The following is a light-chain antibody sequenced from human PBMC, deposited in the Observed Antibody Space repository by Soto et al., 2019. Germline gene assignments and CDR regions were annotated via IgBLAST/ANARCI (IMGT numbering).Light chain of an antibody. CDR1: QSISTW. V-gene: IGKV1-5*01. Sequence: DIQIPHSPSPLSSSVGNRVTITCRGRQSISTWLAWYQQKPGKAPKLLIYDVSSLESGVPSRFSGSGSGTEFTLTISSLQPDDFATYYCQHCNTSWTFGQGTKVDIK. J-gene: IGKJ1*01. CDR3: QHCNTSWT. CDR2: DVS.